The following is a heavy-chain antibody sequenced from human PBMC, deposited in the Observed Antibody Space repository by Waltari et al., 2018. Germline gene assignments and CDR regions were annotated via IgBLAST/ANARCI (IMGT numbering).Heavy chain of an antibody. CDR1: GYTLPGYY. D-gene: IGHD4-17*01. V-gene: IGHV1-2*06. CDR3: ARDLGSDYGNRDY. Sequence: QVHLVQSGAEVKKPGASVTVSCKASGYTLPGYYIQWVRRAPGQGLEWRGRSNPNSGDTNYAQKFQGRVTLTRDTSINTAYMELSSLKSDDTAVYYCARDLGSDYGNRDYWGQGTLVTVPS. J-gene: IGHJ4*02. CDR2: SNPNSGDT.